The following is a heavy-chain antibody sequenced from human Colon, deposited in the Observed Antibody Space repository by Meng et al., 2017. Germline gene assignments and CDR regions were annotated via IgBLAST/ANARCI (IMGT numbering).Heavy chain of an antibody. J-gene: IGHJ6*02. CDR3: VKDISTSGGYDTNYGLDV. V-gene: IGHV3-9*01. Sequence: SLKISCAASGFTFGDYAMHWVRQLPGRGLEWISTISWNSGRIGYADFVKGRFSISRDNAKNSLFLQMNNLRREDTAFYYCVKDISTSGGYDTNYGLDVWGQGNMVTVSS. CDR2: ISWNSGRI. CDR1: GFTFGDYA. D-gene: IGHD5-12*01.